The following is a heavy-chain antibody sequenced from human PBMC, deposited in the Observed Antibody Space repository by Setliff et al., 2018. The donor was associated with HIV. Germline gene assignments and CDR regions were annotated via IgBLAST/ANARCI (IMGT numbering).Heavy chain of an antibody. CDR2: IAKTGST. V-gene: IGHV4-61*02. CDR3: ARAASYYDSSGYWAPPKYFDY. CDR1: GVSITNGTFY. J-gene: IGHJ4*02. Sequence: SETLSLTCTVSGVSITNGTFYWNWFRQPAGKGLESIGRIAKTGSTNYNPSLKSRLTISMDTSKNQFSLKLNSVTAADTAVYDYARAASYYDSSGYWAPPKYFDYWGQGTLVTVSS. D-gene: IGHD3-22*01.